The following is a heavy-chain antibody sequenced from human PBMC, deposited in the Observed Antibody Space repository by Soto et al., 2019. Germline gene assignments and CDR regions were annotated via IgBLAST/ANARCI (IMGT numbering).Heavy chain of an antibody. V-gene: IGHV4-59*08. J-gene: IGHJ4*02. Sequence: QVQLQESGPGLVRPSETLSLTCTVSSDSISSYYWIWIRQSPGKGLEWIGYTDYSGNTNYNPSLQRRVTISGTTSKSQVSLMLSSVTAAVTAGYYCARAVGDPLYYLDYWGQGTLVTVSS. D-gene: IGHD6-19*01. CDR2: TDYSGNT. CDR3: ARAVGDPLYYLDY. CDR1: SDSISSYY.